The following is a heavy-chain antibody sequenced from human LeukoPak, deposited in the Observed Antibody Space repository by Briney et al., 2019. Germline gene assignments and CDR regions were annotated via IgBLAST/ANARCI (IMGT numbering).Heavy chain of an antibody. CDR1: GFTFGDYA. D-gene: IGHD3-3*01. CDR2: IRSKAYGGTT. V-gene: IGHV3-49*04. CDR3: TRDPADYYDFWSGYHIPDDWFDP. Sequence: GGSLRLSCTASGFTFGDYAMSWVRQAPGKGLEWVGFIRSKAYGGTTEYAASVKGRFTISRDDSKSIAYLQMNSLKTEDTAVYYCTRDPADYYDFWSGYHIPDDWFDPWGQGTLVTVSS. J-gene: IGHJ5*02.